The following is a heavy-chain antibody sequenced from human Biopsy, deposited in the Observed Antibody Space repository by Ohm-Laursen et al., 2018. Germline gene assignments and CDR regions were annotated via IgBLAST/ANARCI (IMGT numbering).Heavy chain of an antibody. CDR2: ISASGNHI. CDR1: GFTFSGFS. J-gene: IGHJ4*02. CDR3: ARDGEAKYCKHGVCPSDF. Sequence: GSLRLSCAASGFTFSGFSMNWVRQAPGKGLEWVSSISASGNHIYYIDSVKGRFTVSRDNGKNSVYLQMNSLRVEDTAVYYCARDGEAKYCKHGVCPSDFWGQGTLVTVSS. V-gene: IGHV3-21*01. D-gene: IGHD2-8*01.